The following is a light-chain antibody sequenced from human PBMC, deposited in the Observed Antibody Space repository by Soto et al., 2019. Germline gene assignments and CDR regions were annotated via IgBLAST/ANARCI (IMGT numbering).Light chain of an antibody. CDR2: AAS. J-gene: IGKJ1*01. CDR3: QQYNHWPWT. Sequence: VATQSPATLSLSPVEIATLSCRASQGLGTNLAWYQQKPGQAPRLLIYAASTRATGVPGRFSGSGSGTEFTLTISSLQSEDFAVYYCQQYNHWPWTFGQGTKVDNK. CDR1: QGLGTN. V-gene: IGKV3-15*01.